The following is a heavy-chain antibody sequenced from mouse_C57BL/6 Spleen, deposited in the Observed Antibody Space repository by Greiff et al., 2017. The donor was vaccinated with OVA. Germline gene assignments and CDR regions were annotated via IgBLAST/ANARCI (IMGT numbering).Heavy chain of an antibody. Sequence: VQLQQSGAELVKPGASVKLSCKASGYTFTSYWMHWVKQRPGRGLEWIGMIYPQSGGTKYNEQFKSKATLTVDKPSSTAYMQLSSLTSEDSAVYYCARRATVVADYAMDYWGQGTSVTVSS. J-gene: IGHJ4*01. CDR1: GYTFTSYW. CDR3: ARRATVVADYAMDY. V-gene: IGHV1-72*01. CDR2: IYPQSGGT. D-gene: IGHD1-1*01.